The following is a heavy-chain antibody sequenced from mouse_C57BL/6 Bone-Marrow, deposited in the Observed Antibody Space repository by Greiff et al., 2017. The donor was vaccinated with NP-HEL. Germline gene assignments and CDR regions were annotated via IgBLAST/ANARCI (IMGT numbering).Heavy chain of an antibody. Sequence: EVMLVESGPELVKPGASVKISCKASGYSFTGYYMNWVKQSPEKSLEWIGEINPSTGGTTYNQKFKDKATLTVDKSSSTAYMQLKSLTAEDSAVYYCARGGFDYWGQGTTLTVSS. CDR3: ARGGFDY. CDR2: INPSTGGT. J-gene: IGHJ2*01. V-gene: IGHV1-42*01. CDR1: GYSFTGYY.